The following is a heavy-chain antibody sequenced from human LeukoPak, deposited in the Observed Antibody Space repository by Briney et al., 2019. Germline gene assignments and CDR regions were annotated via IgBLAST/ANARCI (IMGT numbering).Heavy chain of an antibody. D-gene: IGHD4/OR15-4a*01. CDR1: GFTFSTYD. Sequence: GSLRLSCAASGFTFSTYDMFWVRQAPGKGLECAAFLHYDASKNYYADSVKGRFTVSRDNSKNTLFLQMNSLRPEDSGVYFCAKVFGAKQDHDAFDIWGQGTTVIVSS. V-gene: IGHV3-30*02. CDR2: LHYDASKN. CDR3: AKVFGAKQDHDAFDI. J-gene: IGHJ3*02.